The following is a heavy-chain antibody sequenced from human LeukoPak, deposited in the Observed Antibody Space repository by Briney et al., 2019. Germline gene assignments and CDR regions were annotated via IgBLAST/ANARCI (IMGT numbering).Heavy chain of an antibody. J-gene: IGHJ6*02. V-gene: IGHV1-18*04. CDR1: GYTFTGYY. Sequence: GASVKVSCKASGYTFTGYYMHWVRQAPGQGLEWMGWISAYNGNTNYAQKLQGRVTMTTDTSTSTAYMELRSLRSDDTAVYYCAREDSAAALENAYYYYYGMDVWGQGTTVTVSS. CDR3: AREDSAAALENAYYYYYGMDV. D-gene: IGHD6-13*01. CDR2: ISAYNGNT.